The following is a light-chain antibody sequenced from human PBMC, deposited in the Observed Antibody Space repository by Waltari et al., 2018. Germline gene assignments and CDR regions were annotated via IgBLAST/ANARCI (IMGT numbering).Light chain of an antibody. CDR2: DAS. Sequence: EIVLTQSPATLSLSPGERATLSCRASQSASKYVAWYQQRPGQPPRLLIYDASNRAAGVPDRFDAFGSGTDFTLTINSLEPEDFAVYYCQQRNDWPLTVGGGTRVEIK. CDR1: QSASKY. J-gene: IGKJ4*01. CDR3: QQRNDWPLT. V-gene: IGKV3-11*01.